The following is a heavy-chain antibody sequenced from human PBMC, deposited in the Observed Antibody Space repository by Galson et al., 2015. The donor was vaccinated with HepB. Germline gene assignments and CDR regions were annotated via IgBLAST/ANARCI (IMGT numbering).Heavy chain of an antibody. CDR2: ISSSSSTI. D-gene: IGHD3-22*01. CDR3: ARITYDSSGAIDS. CDR1: GFTFSSYS. J-gene: IGHJ4*02. Sequence: SLRLSCAASGFTFSSYSLNWVRQAPGKGLEWVSYISSSSSTIYYADSVKGRFTLSRDNAKNSLLLQMNSLRAEDTAVYYCARITYDSSGAIDSWGQGTLVTVSS. V-gene: IGHV3-48*01.